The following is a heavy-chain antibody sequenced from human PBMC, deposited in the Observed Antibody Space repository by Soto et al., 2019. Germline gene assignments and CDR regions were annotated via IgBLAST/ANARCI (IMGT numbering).Heavy chain of an antibody. Sequence: QVQLVQSGAEVKKPGSSVKVSSKASGGTYSSYAISWVRQAPGHGLEWMGGIIPIFGTANYAQKFQGRVTVTADESTSTAYMELSSLRSEDTAVYYCARETGVDYYDSSGYMPDYWGQGTLVTVSS. CDR2: IIPIFGTA. CDR3: ARETGVDYYDSSGYMPDY. V-gene: IGHV1-69*12. D-gene: IGHD3-22*01. CDR1: GGTYSSYA. J-gene: IGHJ4*02.